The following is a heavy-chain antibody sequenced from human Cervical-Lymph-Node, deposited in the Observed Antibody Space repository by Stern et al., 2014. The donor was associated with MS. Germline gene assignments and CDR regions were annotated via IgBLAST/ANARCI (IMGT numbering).Heavy chain of an antibody. D-gene: IGHD2-21*01. V-gene: IGHV4-31*03. CDR2: IHHTGAT. CDR1: GAPVSSGGYY. J-gene: IGHJ3*02. Sequence: QVQLQESGPGLVKPSQTLSLSCTVSGAPVSSGGYYWTWFRPLPGKGLEGVGYIHHTGATFYNPSLKSRVAISVDTSENQFSLKLTSVTAADTAVYYCAAIGPRMEGACFDIWGQGTMVTVSS. CDR3: AAIGPRMEGACFDI.